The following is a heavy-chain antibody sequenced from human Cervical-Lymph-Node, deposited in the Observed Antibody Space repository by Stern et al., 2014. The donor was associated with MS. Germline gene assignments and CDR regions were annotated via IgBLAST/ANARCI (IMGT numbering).Heavy chain of an antibody. Sequence: VQLVESGAEVKKPGSSVTVSCKASGGTFRNYDIAWVRQAPGQGPEWLGGIIAILGRTTYAQQFQGRVPITADDISNIVELEMSSLRYEDAAVFFCARDRFLGAPPFYDYWGQGTRITVSS. CDR2: IIAILGRT. CDR1: GGTFRNYD. CDR3: ARDRFLGAPPFYDY. D-gene: IGHD2/OR15-2a*01. J-gene: IGHJ4*02. V-gene: IGHV1-69*01.